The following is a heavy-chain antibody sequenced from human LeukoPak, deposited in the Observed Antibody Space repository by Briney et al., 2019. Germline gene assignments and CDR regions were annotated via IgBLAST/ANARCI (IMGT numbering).Heavy chain of an antibody. CDR1: GFTFSSYG. V-gene: IGHV3-23*01. J-gene: IGHJ3*02. Sequence: GGSLRLSCAASGFTFSSYGMNWVRQAPGKGLEWVSAISGSGGSTYYADSVKGRFTISRDNSKNTLYLQMNSLRAEDTAVYYCAKDFSSDILTGYYRPHDAFDIWGQGTMVTVSS. D-gene: IGHD3-9*01. CDR2: ISGSGGST. CDR3: AKDFSSDILTGYYRPHDAFDI.